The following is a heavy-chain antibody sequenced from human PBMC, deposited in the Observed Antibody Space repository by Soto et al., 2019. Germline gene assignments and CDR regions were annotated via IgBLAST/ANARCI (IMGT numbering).Heavy chain of an antibody. CDR2: ISYDGRNN. J-gene: IGHJ6*02. D-gene: IGHD6-13*01. V-gene: IGHV3-30*14. Sequence: VQLVESGGGVVQPGRSLRLSCAACGFTFSSYAMHWVRQAPGMGVDWVAVISYDGRNNYYADAVKGRFTISRYNSKNTLYIRMNRLRAEDTAVYYCARDKGKYYYYYGMDVWGQGTTVTVSS. CDR3: ARDKGKYYYYYGMDV. CDR1: GFTFSSYA.